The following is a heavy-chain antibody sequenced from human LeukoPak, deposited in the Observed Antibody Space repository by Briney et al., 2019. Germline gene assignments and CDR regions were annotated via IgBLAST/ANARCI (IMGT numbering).Heavy chain of an antibody. V-gene: IGHV4-59*01. Sequence: SETLSLTCTDSGGSISNYYWNGIRQPPGKGLEWIGYIYNSGSINYNPSLKSRVNISVDTSKNQFPLRLTSVSAADTAVYYCARGLDSKSTYCDSWGQRTLLTVSS. CDR1: GGSISNYY. D-gene: IGHD2-21*01. J-gene: IGHJ4*02. CDR2: IYNSGSI. CDR3: ARGLDSKSTYCDS.